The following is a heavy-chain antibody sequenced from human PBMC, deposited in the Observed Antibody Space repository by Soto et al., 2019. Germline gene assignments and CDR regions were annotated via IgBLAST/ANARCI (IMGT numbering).Heavy chain of an antibody. Sequence: QVQLLESGPGLVKPSQTLSLTCSVSGDSISTVDYFWAWIRQPPGQALEYIGYIYKSATTYYNPSGEGWVAISLDTSKSQFSLNVTSVTAADTAVYFCARGRYCLTGRCFPNWFDSWGQGTLVSVSS. J-gene: IGHJ5*01. V-gene: IGHV4-30-4*01. CDR2: IYKSATT. CDR3: ARGRYCLTGRCFPNWFDS. D-gene: IGHD2-15*01. CDR1: GDSISTVDYF.